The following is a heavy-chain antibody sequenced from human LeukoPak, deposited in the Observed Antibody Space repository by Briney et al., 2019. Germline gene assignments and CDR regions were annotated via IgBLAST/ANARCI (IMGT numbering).Heavy chain of an antibody. Sequence: SETLSLTCTLSGVAPINISTWGGIRQPPGKGLEWLGSIYFSGGTNYNPSLNSRVTMSIDRSKNHFSLILTSVSVGDTAIYYCATGGPRTDSCLALFDYWGQGVLVTVSS. CDR1: GVAPINIST. D-gene: IGHD3/OR15-3a*01. CDR3: ATGGPRTDSCLALFDY. CDR2: IYFSGGT. V-gene: IGHV4-39*02. J-gene: IGHJ4*02.